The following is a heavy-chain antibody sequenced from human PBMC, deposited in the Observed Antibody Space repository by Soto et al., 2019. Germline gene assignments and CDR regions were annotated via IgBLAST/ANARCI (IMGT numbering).Heavy chain of an antibody. J-gene: IGHJ4*02. V-gene: IGHV4-30-4*01. CDR2: IYYSGST. Sequence: SQTLSLTCTVSGGSIISGDYYWSLIRQPPGKGLEWIGYIYYSGSTYYNPSLKSRVTISVDTSKNQFSLKLSSVTAADTAVYYCARFGYYYDSSGYFDYWGQGTLVTVSS. CDR1: GGSIISGDYY. CDR3: ARFGYYYDSSGYFDY. D-gene: IGHD3-22*01.